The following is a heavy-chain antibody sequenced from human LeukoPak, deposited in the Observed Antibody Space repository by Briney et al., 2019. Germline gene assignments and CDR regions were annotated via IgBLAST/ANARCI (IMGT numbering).Heavy chain of an antibody. CDR3: ARDRAGLGLLDF. CDR2: IFQSGSP. J-gene: IGHJ3*01. Sequence: PSETLSLTCAVSGGPISSGGYSWTWIRQPPGKGLEWIGYIFQSGSPSYNPSLRSRVTISVDTSRNHFSLELISVTAADTAMYYCARDRAGLGLLDFSGQGTMVTVSS. CDR1: GGPISSGGYS. V-gene: IGHV4-30-2*01. D-gene: IGHD1-26*01.